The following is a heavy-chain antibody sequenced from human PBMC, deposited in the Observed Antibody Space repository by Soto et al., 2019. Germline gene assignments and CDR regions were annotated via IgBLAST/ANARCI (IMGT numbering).Heavy chain of an antibody. Sequence: SETLSLTCTVSGGSVSSGSYYWSWIRQPPGKGLEWTGYIYYSGSTNYNPSLKSRVTISVYTYKNQFTLELSSVTAADTAVYYCAVGVPAAIRDNGFDPWGQGTLVTVSS. CDR1: GGSVSSGSYY. D-gene: IGHD2-2*02. CDR2: IYYSGST. V-gene: IGHV4-61*01. J-gene: IGHJ5*02. CDR3: AVGVPAAIRDNGFDP.